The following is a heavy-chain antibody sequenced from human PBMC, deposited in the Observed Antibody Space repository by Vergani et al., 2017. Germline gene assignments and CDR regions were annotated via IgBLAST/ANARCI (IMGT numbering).Heavy chain of an antibody. CDR3: ARDVSGFGYCSGGSCTGVDY. J-gene: IGHJ4*02. Sequence: EVQLVESGGGLVKPGGSLRLSCAASGFTFSSYSMNWVRQAPGKGLEWVSSISSSSSYIYYADSVKGRFTISRDNAKNSLYLQMNSLRAEDTAVYYCARDVSGFGYCSGGSCTGVDYWGQGTLVTVSS. CDR2: ISSSSSYI. CDR1: GFTFSSYS. V-gene: IGHV3-21*01. D-gene: IGHD2-15*01.